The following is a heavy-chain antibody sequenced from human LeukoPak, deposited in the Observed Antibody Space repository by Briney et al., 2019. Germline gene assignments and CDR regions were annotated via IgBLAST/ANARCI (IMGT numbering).Heavy chain of an antibody. CDR1: GYTFRNYW. CDR2: IYPGDSGT. V-gene: IGHV5-51*01. J-gene: IGHJ4*02. CDR3: VSLTGHAFEH. Sequence: GEALKISCESSGYTFRNYWVDWVRQLPGKGVEWIGLIYPGDSGTQYTPSFQGQGTFSVDKCTNSAYLQSNSLKAADTAMYYCVSLTGHAFEHWGPGTPVTVSS. D-gene: IGHD3-16*01.